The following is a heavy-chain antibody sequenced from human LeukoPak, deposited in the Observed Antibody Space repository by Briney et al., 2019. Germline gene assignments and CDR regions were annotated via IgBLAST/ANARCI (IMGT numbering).Heavy chain of an antibody. J-gene: IGHJ4*02. CDR1: GFTFSSYA. Sequence: GRSLRLSCAASGFTFSSYAISWVRQAPGKGLEWVSAISGSGGNTYYADSVKGRCTISRDNSKNTLYLQMNSLRAEDTAVHYCAKGGWRGIVRYCSSTSCAPGFDYWGQGTLVTVSS. V-gene: IGHV3-23*01. CDR2: ISGSGGNT. D-gene: IGHD2-2*01. CDR3: AKGGWRGIVRYCSSTSCAPGFDY.